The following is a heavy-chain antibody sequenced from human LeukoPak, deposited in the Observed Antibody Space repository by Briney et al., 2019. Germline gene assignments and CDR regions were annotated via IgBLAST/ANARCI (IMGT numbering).Heavy chain of an antibody. Sequence: PSETPSLTCAVYGGSFSNYYWSWIRQPPGKGLEWIGEINDSGRINYNPSLMSRVTISVDTSKNQFSLRLTSVTARDAAVYYCARRWNYGRNYYIDVWGKGATVSVSS. J-gene: IGHJ6*03. V-gene: IGHV4-34*01. CDR2: INDSGRI. CDR3: ARRWNYGRNYYIDV. CDR1: GGSFSNYY. D-gene: IGHD1-7*01.